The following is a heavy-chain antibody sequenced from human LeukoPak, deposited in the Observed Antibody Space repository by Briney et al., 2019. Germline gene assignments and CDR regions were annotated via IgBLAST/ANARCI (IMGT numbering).Heavy chain of an antibody. CDR3: AKGYSYGYTGSFDY. D-gene: IGHD5-18*01. CDR1: GFTFDDYA. CDR2: ISWNSGSI. Sequence: PGRSLRLSCAASGFTFDDYAMHWVRQAPGKGLEWVSGISWNSGSIGYADSVKGRFTISRDNAKNSLYLQMNSLRAEDTALYYCAKGYSYGYTGSFDYWGQGTLVTVSS. J-gene: IGHJ4*02. V-gene: IGHV3-9*01.